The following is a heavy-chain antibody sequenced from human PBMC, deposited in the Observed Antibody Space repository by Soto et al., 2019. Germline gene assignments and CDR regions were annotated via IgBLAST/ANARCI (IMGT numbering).Heavy chain of an antibody. CDR2: IDYRGST. D-gene: IGHD5-18*01. J-gene: IGHJ5*02. Sequence: QLQLQESGPGLVKPSETVSLTCTVSGGSISSSTYYWGWIRQPPGKGLEWIGSIDYRGSTYYNASLKSRVTLAVDTSNNQFSLELSAVTAADTAVYYCARSTGGYSYGFGWFDPLGQGTLVTVSS. V-gene: IGHV4-39*01. CDR1: GGSISSSTYY. CDR3: ARSTGGYSYGFGWFDP.